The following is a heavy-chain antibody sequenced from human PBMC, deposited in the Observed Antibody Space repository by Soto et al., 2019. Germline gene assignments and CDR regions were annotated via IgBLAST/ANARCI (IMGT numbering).Heavy chain of an antibody. J-gene: IGHJ5*01. V-gene: IGHV1-18*04. Sequence: ASVKVSCKFSGYNFIDYGMTWVRQAPGQGLEWMGWITGSNGATNYAQKFQGRVTLTTDTSTNTAYMELRSLKKDDTAVYYCARDSKWLIVKGNWFDSWGQGTLVTVSS. D-gene: IGHD5-12*01. CDR3: ARDSKWLIVKGNWFDS. CDR2: ITGSNGAT. CDR1: GYNFIDYG.